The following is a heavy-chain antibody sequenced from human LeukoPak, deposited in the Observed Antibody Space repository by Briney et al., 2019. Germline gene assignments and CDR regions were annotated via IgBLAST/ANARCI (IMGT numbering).Heavy chain of an antibody. Sequence: SETLSLTCAVHGGSFSGYSWHWIRQSPGKGLEWIGEINHSGSTNYNPSLKSRVTISVDTSKNQFSLKLSSVTAADTAVYYCARHEGTCSGGSCFLDYFEYWGQGTLVTVSS. V-gene: IGHV4-34*01. CDR3: ARHEGTCSGGSCFLDYFEY. J-gene: IGHJ4*02. D-gene: IGHD2-15*01. CDR1: GGSFSGYS. CDR2: INHSGST.